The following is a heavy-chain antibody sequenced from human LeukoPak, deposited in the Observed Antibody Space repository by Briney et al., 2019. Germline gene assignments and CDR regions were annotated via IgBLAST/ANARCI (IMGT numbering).Heavy chain of an antibody. J-gene: IGHJ6*02. CDR2: MNPNSGNT. CDR1: GYTFTSYD. Sequence: ASVNVSCKASGYTFTSYDINWVRQATGQGLEWMGWMNPNSGNTGYAQKFQGRVTMTRNTSISTAYMELSSLRSEDTAVYYCARDLKVYGMDVWGQGTTVTVSS. CDR3: ARDLKVYGMDV. V-gene: IGHV1-8*01.